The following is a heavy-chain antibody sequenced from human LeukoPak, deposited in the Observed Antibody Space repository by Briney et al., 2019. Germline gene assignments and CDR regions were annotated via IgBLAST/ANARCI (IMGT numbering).Heavy chain of an antibody. CDR2: ISGSGGST. V-gene: IGHV3-23*01. Sequence: GGSLRLSCAASGFTFSSYAMSWVRQAPGKGLEWVSAISGSGGSTYYADSVKGRFTISRDNSKNTLYLQMNSLRAEDTAVYYCAKTYGSGSYYPAYFDYWGQGTLATVSS. D-gene: IGHD3-10*01. J-gene: IGHJ4*02. CDR1: GFTFSSYA. CDR3: AKTYGSGSYYPAYFDY.